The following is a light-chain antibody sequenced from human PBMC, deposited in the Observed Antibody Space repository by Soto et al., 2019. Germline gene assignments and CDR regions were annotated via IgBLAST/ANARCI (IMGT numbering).Light chain of an antibody. V-gene: IGKV1-12*01. CDR3: HQANSFPHT. Sequence: DIPMTQSPSSVSASVGDRVTITCRASQDISSWLAWYQLTPGKAPKLLIYAASNLQSGVPSRFSGSGSGTEFTLTISSLQPEDFATYFCHQANSFPHTFGQGTKLEIK. CDR1: QDISSW. J-gene: IGKJ2*01. CDR2: AAS.